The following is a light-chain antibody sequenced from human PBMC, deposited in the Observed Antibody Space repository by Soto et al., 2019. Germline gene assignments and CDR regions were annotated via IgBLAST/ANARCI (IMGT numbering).Light chain of an antibody. V-gene: IGKV3-20*01. CDR2: GVS. CDR3: QQYGSSGT. Sequence: VFTQAPVTLALPPLDEASSSFMASQSVSNTYLAWYQQKPGQPPRLLIYGVSNRATGLPDRFSGSGSGTDFTLTISRLEPEDFAVYYCQQYGSSGTFGQGTKVDIK. J-gene: IGKJ1*01. CDR1: QSVSNTY.